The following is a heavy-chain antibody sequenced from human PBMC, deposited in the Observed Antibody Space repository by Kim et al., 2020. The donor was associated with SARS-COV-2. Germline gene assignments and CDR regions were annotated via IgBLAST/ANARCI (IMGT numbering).Heavy chain of an antibody. CDR2: INTNTGNP. D-gene: IGHD3-10*01. CDR1: GYTFTSYA. Sequence: ASVKVSCKASGYTFTSYAMNWVRQAPGQGLEWMGWINTNTGNPTYAQGFTGRFVFSLDTSVSTAYLQISSLKAEDTAVYYCARGKHMVFRDRNWFDPWGQGTLVTVSS. J-gene: IGHJ5*02. CDR3: ARGKHMVFRDRNWFDP. V-gene: IGHV7-4-1*02.